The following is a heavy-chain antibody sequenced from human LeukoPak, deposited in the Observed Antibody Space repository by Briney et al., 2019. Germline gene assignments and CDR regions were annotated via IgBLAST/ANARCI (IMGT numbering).Heavy chain of an antibody. Sequence: PGGSLRLSCAASGFTFSSYAMSWVRQAPGKGLEWVSAISGSGGSTYYADSVKGRFTISRDNSKNTLYLQMNSLRAEDTAVYYCAKDQGSGYYVSDFDYWGQGTLVTVSS. J-gene: IGHJ4*02. CDR3: AKDQGSGYYVSDFDY. CDR2: ISGSGGST. V-gene: IGHV3-23*01. D-gene: IGHD3-22*01. CDR1: GFTFSSYA.